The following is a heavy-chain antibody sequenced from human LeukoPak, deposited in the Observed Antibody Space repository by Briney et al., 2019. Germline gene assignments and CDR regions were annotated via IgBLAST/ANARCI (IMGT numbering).Heavy chain of an antibody. CDR3: ARGGFTIFKPFDY. CDR1: GFTFSDYY. Sequence: GGSLRLSCAASGFTFSDYYMSWIRQAPGKGLEWVSYISSSGSTVYYADSVKGRFTISRDNSKNSLYLQMNSLRAEDTAVYYCARGGFTIFKPFDYWGQGTLVTVSS. V-gene: IGHV3-11*01. D-gene: IGHD3-9*01. CDR2: ISSSGSTV. J-gene: IGHJ4*02.